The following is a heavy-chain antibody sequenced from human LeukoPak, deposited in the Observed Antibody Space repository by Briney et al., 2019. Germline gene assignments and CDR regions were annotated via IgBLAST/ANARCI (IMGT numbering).Heavy chain of an antibody. Sequence: PSETLSLTCTVSGGSVSSESYHWSWIRQPPGKGLEWIAYIFNSGSSNYNPSLKSRVTISVDTSKNQFSLKLNSVTAADTAQYHCARGVGSVREGFDIWGQGTMVTVSS. CDR1: GGSVSSESYH. CDR2: IFNSGSS. CDR3: ARGVGSVREGFDI. V-gene: IGHV4-61*01. J-gene: IGHJ3*02. D-gene: IGHD3-10*01.